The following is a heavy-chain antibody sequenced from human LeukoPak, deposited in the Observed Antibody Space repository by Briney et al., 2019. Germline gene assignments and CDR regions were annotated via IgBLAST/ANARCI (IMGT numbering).Heavy chain of an antibody. Sequence: GGSLRLSCAVPGFSFRSYGMHWVRQAPGEGLEWVAFIGSDGSKKYQADSVKGRFTISRDNSKNTLYLQMNSLRPEDTAVYYCTKDRTATADDDDYWGQGSLVTVSS. J-gene: IGHJ4*02. CDR1: GFSFRSYG. CDR2: IGSDGSKK. V-gene: IGHV3-30*02. CDR3: TKDRTATADDDDY. D-gene: IGHD1-7*01.